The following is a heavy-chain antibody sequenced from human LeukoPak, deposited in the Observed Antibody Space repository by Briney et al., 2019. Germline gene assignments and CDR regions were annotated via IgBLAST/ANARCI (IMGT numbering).Heavy chain of an antibody. Sequence: GGSLRLSCAASGFNFNDAAMTWVRQAPGEGLEWVSLIAASGRNTYYTDSVRGRFTISRDNSKKTLSLQMNSLRVEDTAIYYCAKDIQLSAWGLGTMVTVSS. CDR2: IAASGRNT. CDR1: GFNFNDAA. CDR3: AKDIQLSA. V-gene: IGHV3-23*01. D-gene: IGHD5-24*01. J-gene: IGHJ3*01.